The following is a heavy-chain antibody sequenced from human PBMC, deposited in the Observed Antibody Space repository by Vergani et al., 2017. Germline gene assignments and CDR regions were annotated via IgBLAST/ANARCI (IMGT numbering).Heavy chain of an antibody. CDR1: GFTFSDYY. Sequence: QVQLVESGGGLVKPGGSLRLSCAASGFTFSDYYMSWIRQAPGXGLEWVSYISSSGSTIYYADSVKGRFTISRDNAKNSLYLQMNSLRAEDTAVYYCARAKESPPYYDFWSGYYTGETYYFDYWGQGTLVTVSS. CDR2: ISSSGSTI. D-gene: IGHD3-3*01. J-gene: IGHJ4*02. CDR3: ARAKESPPYYDFWSGYYTGETYYFDY. V-gene: IGHV3-11*01.